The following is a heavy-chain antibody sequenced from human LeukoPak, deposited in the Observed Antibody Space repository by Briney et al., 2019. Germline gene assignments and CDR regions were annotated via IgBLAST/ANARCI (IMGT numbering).Heavy chain of an antibody. J-gene: IGHJ4*02. CDR1: GFTFSDYP. D-gene: IGHD1-26*01. CDR2: IWYDGSNK. CDR3: AKDLEGATDY. Sequence: GGSLRLSCATSGFTFSDYPMNWVRQAPGKGLEWVAVIWYDGSNKYYADSVKGRFTISRDNSKNTLYLQMNSLRAEDTAVYYCAKDLEGATDYWGQGTLVTVSS. V-gene: IGHV3-33*06.